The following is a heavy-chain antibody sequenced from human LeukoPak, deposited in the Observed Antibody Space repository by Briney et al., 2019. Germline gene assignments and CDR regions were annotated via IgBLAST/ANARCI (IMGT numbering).Heavy chain of an antibody. V-gene: IGHV3-20*04. Sequence: GGSLRLSCAASGFTFEVNGMSGVRQAPGKGLEWVSGINWNGGSTAYADSVKGRFTISRDNAKTSLYLQMNSLRVEDTALYYCARGRFKVAYWGKGTLVTVS. D-gene: IGHD3-3*01. CDR3: ARGRFKVAY. J-gene: IGHJ4*02. CDR1: GFTFEVNG. CDR2: INWNGGST.